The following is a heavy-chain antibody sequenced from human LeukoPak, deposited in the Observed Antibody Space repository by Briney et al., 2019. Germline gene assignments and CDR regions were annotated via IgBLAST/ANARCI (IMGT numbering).Heavy chain of an antibody. D-gene: IGHD1-26*01. Sequence: GASVKVSCKASGGTFSSYAISWVRQAPGQGLEWMGRTIPIFGTANYAQKFQGRVTITTDEPTSTAYMELSSLRSKDTAVYYCAREMGSSRNVYYFDYWGQGTLVTVSS. CDR1: GGTFSSYA. V-gene: IGHV1-69*05. CDR3: AREMGSSRNVYYFDY. J-gene: IGHJ4*02. CDR2: TIPIFGTA.